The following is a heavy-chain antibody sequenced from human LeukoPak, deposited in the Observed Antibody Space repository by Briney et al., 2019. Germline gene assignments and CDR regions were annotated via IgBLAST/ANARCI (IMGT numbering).Heavy chain of an antibody. CDR3: AKEGGYFDWLLIPVDY. V-gene: IGHV3-23*01. CDR2: ISGSGAGT. Sequence: TGGSLRLSCAASGFTFSSFAMSWVRQAPGKGLDWVSSISGSGAGTYYADSVKGRFTISRDNSKNTLYLQMNSLRAEDTAVYYCAKEGGYFDWLLIPVDYWGQGTLVTVSS. J-gene: IGHJ4*02. CDR1: GFTFSSFA. D-gene: IGHD3-9*01.